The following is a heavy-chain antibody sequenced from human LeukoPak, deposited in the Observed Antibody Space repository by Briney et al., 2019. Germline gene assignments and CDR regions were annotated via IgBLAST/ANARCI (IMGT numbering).Heavy chain of an antibody. CDR3: ARVQGAHCDY. V-gene: IGHV3-21*01. CDR2: IFHGGGEI. J-gene: IGHJ4*02. CDR1: GFTFSNFA. Sequence: GGSLRLSCAASGFTFSNFAMIWVRQAPGKGLEWVSSIFHGGGEIHYADSVKGRFTISRDNAKNALYLQMNSLRAEDTAVYYCARVQGAHCDYWGQGTLVTVSS. D-gene: IGHD3-10*01.